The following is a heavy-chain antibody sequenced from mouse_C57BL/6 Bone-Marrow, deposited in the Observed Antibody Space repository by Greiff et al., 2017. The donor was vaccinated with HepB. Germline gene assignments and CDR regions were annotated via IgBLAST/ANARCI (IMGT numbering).Heavy chain of an antibody. CDR1: GFTFSSYA. CDR3: ARPSYYYGSSYVSYFDY. CDR2: ISDGGSYT. D-gene: IGHD1-1*01. Sequence: EVQRVESGGGLVKPGGSLKLSCAASGFTFSSYAMPWVRQTPEKRLEWVATISDGGSYTYYPDNVKGRFTISRDNAKNNLYLQMSHLKSEDTAMYYCARPSYYYGSSYVSYFDYWGQGTTLTVSS. J-gene: IGHJ2*01. V-gene: IGHV5-4*01.